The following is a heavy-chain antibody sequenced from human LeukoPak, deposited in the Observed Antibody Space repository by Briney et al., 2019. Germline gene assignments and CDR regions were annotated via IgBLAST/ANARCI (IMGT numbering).Heavy chain of an antibody. CDR2: INPNSGGT. V-gene: IGHV1-2*02. CDR1: GYTFSGNN. CDR3: ARGDGSSSFEY. Sequence: ASVMVSCKASGYTFSGNNMYWVRQAPGQGLEWMGWINPNSGGTNYGQKFQGRVTMTRDTSISTAYMELNRLRSDDTAVYYCARGDGSSSFEYWGQGTLVTVSS. D-gene: IGHD6-19*01. J-gene: IGHJ4*02.